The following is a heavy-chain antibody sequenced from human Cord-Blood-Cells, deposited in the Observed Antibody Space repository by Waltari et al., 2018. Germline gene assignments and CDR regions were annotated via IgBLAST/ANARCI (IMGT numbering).Heavy chain of an antibody. CDR3: ARDDY. CDR1: GFPFSSYW. V-gene: IGHV3-7*01. CDR2: IKQDGREK. J-gene: IGHJ4*02. Sequence: EVQLVESGGGLVQPGGSLRLSCAASGFPFSSYWLSWVSQAPGKGLEWVANIKQDGREKYYGDAVKGLCTSSRDNAKNSLYLQMNRLRAEDTAVYYCARDDYWGQGTLVTVSS.